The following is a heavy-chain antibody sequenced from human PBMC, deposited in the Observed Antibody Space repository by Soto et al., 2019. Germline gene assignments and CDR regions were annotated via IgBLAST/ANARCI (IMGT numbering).Heavy chain of an antibody. CDR2: IWYDASHK. CDR3: ARDKTFGGTIGSAFDS. J-gene: IGHJ4*02. V-gene: IGHV3-33*01. Sequence: QVQVVESGGGVVQPGTSLRLSCAASRFTFNNYGMHWVRQAPGKGLEWVAVIWYDASHKYYADSVKGRFTISRDNSKNTLYLQMSSLRGEDTAVYYCARDKTFGGTIGSAFDSWGQGTLVTVSS. D-gene: IGHD3-16*01. CDR1: RFTFNNYG.